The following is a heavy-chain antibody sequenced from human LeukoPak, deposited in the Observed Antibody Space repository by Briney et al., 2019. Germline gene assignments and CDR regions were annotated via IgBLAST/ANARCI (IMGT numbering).Heavy chain of an antibody. J-gene: IGHJ6*03. CDR3: ARAMIVNYPTRGYMDV. CDR2: IYYSGGT. V-gene: IGHV4-59*01. D-gene: IGHD3-22*01. Sequence: SETLSLTCTVAAGSIGGNYCRWIRHPAGKGREWIASIYYSGGTTYNPSLRSGVTTSVDTSKNQFSLNLSSVPAADTAVYYCARAMIVNYPTRGYMDVWGKGTTVTVSS. CDR1: AGSIGGNY.